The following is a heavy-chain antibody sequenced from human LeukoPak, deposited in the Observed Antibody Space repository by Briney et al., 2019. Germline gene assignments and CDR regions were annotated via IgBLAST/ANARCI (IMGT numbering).Heavy chain of an antibody. D-gene: IGHD5-24*01. CDR1: GGSISSSSYY. CDR3: ARLSWEMATEVLAAYYYYMDV. Sequence: SETLSLTCTVSGGSISSSSYYWGWIRQPPGKGLEWIGSIYYSGSTYYNPSLKSRVTISVDTSKNQFSLKLSSVTAADTAVYYCARLSWEMATEVLAAYYYYMDVWGKGTTVTVPS. V-gene: IGHV4-39*01. J-gene: IGHJ6*03. CDR2: IYYSGST.